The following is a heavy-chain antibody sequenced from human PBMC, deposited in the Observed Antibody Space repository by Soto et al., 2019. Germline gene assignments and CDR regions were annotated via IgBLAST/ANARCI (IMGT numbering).Heavy chain of an antibody. V-gene: IGHV3-73*01. CDR1: GFTFSGSA. CDR2: IRSKTNSYAT. Sequence: GGSLRLSCAASGFTFSGSAMHWVRQASGKGLEWVGRIRSKTNSYATAYAASVKGRFTISRDDSKNTLYVQMNSLRAEDTAVYYCAKDRISGYEYSYYYHYSMQVWGQGTTVTVSS. D-gene: IGHD5-12*01. CDR3: AKDRISGYEYSYYYHYSMQV. J-gene: IGHJ6*02.